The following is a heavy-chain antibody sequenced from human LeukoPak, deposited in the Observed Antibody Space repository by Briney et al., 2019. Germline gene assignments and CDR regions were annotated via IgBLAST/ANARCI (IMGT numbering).Heavy chain of an antibody. Sequence: GGSLRLSCAASGFTFSSYEMNWVRQAPGKGLEWVSYISSSGSTIYYADSVKGRFTISRDNAKNSLYLQMNSLRAEDTAVYCCARLSGSGTDFDYWGQGTLVTVSS. V-gene: IGHV3-48*03. J-gene: IGHJ4*02. CDR1: GFTFSSYE. CDR2: ISSSGSTI. CDR3: ARLSGSGTDFDY. D-gene: IGHD3-10*01.